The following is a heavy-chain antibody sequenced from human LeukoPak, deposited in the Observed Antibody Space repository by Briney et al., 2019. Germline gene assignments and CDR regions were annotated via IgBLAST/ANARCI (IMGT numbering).Heavy chain of an antibody. Sequence: PSETLSLTCTVSGGSISNYYWSWIRQPPGKGLEWIGYIHYSGSTNNNPSLKSRVTISVDTSKNQFSLKLSSVTAADTAVYYCARRRATGDLDYWGQGTLVTVSS. V-gene: IGHV4-59*08. CDR2: IHYSGST. D-gene: IGHD2-21*02. CDR3: ARRRATGDLDY. CDR1: GGSISNYY. J-gene: IGHJ4*02.